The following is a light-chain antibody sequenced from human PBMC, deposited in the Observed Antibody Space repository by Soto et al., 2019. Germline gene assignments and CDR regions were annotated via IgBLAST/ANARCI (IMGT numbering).Light chain of an antibody. CDR2: AAS. J-gene: IGKJ5*01. V-gene: IGKV1-8*01. CDR1: QGISSY. Sequence: ALPVTRSPTPLPASTVARVTITFRASQGISSYLAWYQQKPGKAPKLLIYAASNLQSGVPSRFSGSGSGTDFTLTINILQPEDFAIYYCQQTFSSPITFGQGTRLEIK. CDR3: QQTFSSPIT.